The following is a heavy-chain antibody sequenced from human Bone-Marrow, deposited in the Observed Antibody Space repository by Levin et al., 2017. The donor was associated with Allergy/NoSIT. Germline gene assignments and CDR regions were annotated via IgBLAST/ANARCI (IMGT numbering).Heavy chain of an antibody. CDR1: GYTFSSYG. Sequence: GESLKISCKASGYTFSSYGISWVRQAPGQGLEWMGWINGYNGKTNYAQNFQGRVTMTTDTSTSTVYMELRSLISDDTAFYYCARSIFGDYLDYWGQGTLVTVSS. D-gene: IGHD3-3*01. CDR3: ARSIFGDYLDY. CDR2: INGYNGKT. J-gene: IGHJ4*02. V-gene: IGHV1-18*01.